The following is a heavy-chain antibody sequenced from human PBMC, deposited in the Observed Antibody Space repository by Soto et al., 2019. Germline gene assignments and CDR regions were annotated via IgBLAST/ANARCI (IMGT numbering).Heavy chain of an antibody. V-gene: IGHV1-3*01. Sequence: QVQLVQSGAEVKKPGASVKVSCKASGYTFTNYAMHWVRQAPGQRLEWMGWINAGNGNTKYSQKFQGRVTITRETTANTAYMELSSLRSEDTAVYYCARGGSLYWYFDLWGRGTLVTVSS. J-gene: IGHJ2*01. CDR2: INAGNGNT. CDR1: GYTFTNYA. CDR3: ARGGSLYWYFDL. D-gene: IGHD1-26*01.